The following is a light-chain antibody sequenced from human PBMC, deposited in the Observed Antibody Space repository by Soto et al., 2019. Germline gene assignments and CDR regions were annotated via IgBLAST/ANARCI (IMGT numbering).Light chain of an antibody. CDR2: LGS. CDR3: MHDQQTPWT. Sequence: DIVMTQSPLSLPVTPGEPASISCRSSQSLLHSNGYYYLDWYLHKPVQSPQVLIYLGSHRASGVPDRFSGGGSGADFTLNISRVEVDDVGVYYGMHDQQTPWTVGQGTKVVVK. V-gene: IGKV2-28*01. CDR1: QSLLHSNGYYY. J-gene: IGKJ1*01.